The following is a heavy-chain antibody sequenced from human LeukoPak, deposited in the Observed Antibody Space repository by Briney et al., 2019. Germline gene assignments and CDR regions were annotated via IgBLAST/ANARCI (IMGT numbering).Heavy chain of an antibody. V-gene: IGHV3-21*01. D-gene: IGHD3-10*01. CDR1: GFTFSTYS. CDR2: ISSSSSYI. CDR3: ARDQGPRYSERVYYFDY. Sequence: PGGSLRLSCAASGFTFSTYSMNWVRQAPGKGLEWVSSISSSSSYIYYADSVKGRFTISRDNAKNSLYLQMNSLRAEDTAVYYCARDQGPRYSERVYYFDYWGQGTLVTVSS. J-gene: IGHJ4*02.